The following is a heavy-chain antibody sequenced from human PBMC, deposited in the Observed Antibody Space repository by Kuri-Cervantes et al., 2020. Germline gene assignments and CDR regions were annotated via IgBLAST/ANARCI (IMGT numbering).Heavy chain of an antibody. CDR1: GLTFSIYR. J-gene: IGHJ6*02. V-gene: IGHV3-21*01. CDR2: ISSSSSYI. CDR3: ARDKGNRGSCFGNHYYYGMDV. D-gene: IGHD1-26*01. Sequence: GESLTLSCAPSGLTFSIYRMNWVRQAPGKALEWVSSISSSSSYIYYADSVTGRFTIPGDNAKSSLYLEMNSLRAEDTAVYYCARDKGNRGSCFGNHYYYGMDVWGQGTTVTVSS.